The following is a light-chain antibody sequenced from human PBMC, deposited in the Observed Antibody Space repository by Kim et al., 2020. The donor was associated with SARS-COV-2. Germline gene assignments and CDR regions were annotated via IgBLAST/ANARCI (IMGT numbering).Light chain of an antibody. Sequence: RVTISCSRSSSNIGSNYVYWYQQLPGTAPKLLIYRNNQRPSGVPDRFSGSKSGTSASLAISGLRSEDEADYYCAAWDDSLSGRWVFGGGTKLTVL. CDR3: AAWDDSLSGRWV. CDR2: RNN. J-gene: IGLJ3*02. V-gene: IGLV1-47*01. CDR1: SSNIGSNY.